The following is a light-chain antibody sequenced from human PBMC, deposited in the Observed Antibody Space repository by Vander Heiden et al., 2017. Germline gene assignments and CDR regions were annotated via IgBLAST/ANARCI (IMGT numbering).Light chain of an antibody. CDR3: QVWDGIRDHPNWV. Sequence: SYVLTQPPSVSVAPGRTARITCGGNYIGDKSVHWYQLKPGQAPVLVVYDGSDRSSGIPERFSGSNSGNTATLTISRVEAGDEADYYCQVWDGIRDHPNWVFGGGTKLTVL. CDR1: YIGDKS. CDR2: DGS. V-gene: IGLV3-21*02. J-gene: IGLJ3*02.